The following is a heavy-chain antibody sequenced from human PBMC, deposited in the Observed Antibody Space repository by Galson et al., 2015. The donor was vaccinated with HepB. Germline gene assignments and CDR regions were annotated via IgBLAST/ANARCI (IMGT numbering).Heavy chain of an antibody. CDR1: GFTVSGNY. V-gene: IGHV3-66*01. J-gene: IGHJ4*02. Sequence: SLRLSCAASGFTVSGNYMSWVRQAPGKGLEWVSLIHTGGGTYYADSVRGRFTISRDNSKNTLYLQMNSLRAEDTGVYYCASRVSIPGRAFDYWGQGTLVTVSS. D-gene: IGHD2-2*02. CDR3: ASRVSIPGRAFDY. CDR2: IHTGGGT.